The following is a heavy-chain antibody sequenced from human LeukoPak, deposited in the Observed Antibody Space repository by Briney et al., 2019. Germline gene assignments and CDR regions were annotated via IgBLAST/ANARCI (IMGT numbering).Heavy chain of an antibody. V-gene: IGHV4-38-2*02. J-gene: IGHJ4*02. D-gene: IGHD4/OR15-4a*01. CDR2: IYHSGST. CDR3: ARVRAGAPHDY. Sequence: SETLSLTCTVSGYSISSGYYWGWTRQPPGKGLEWIGSIYHSGSTYYNPSLKSRVTISVDTSKNQFSLKLSSVTAADTAVYYCARVRAGAPHDYWGQGTLVTVSS. CDR1: GYSISSGYY.